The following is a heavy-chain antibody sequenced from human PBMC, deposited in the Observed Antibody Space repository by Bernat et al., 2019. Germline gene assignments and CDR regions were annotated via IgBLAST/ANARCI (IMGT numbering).Heavy chain of an antibody. D-gene: IGHD3-3*01. Sequence: EVQLVESGGGWVQPGGSLSSSCAALGLTFISFWLSWFGRAPGKGLDWWANIKKDGSEKYYVDSVKGRFTISRDNAKNSLYLQMNSLRAEDTAVYYCARDMQPAGGRRFLEWLLLDAFDIWGQGTMVTVSS. CDR1: GLTFISFW. CDR3: ARDMQPAGGRRFLEWLLLDAFDI. V-gene: IGHV3-7*04. CDR2: IKKDGSEK. J-gene: IGHJ3*02.